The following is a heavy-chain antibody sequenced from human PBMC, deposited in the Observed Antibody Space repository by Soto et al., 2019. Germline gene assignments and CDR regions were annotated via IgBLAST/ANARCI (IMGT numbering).Heavy chain of an antibody. CDR3: AKSTRERAASYYYLTCMDV. CDR2: ISGSGGDT. Sequence: HPGGPLRLSWASFECTFNNYAMSWVRQARGKGLVWVSTISGSGGDTYYADSVKGRFTISRDNSKKTLYLQMNSLRADDTAVYYCAKSTRERAASYYYLTCMDVCGEGTTVTVSS. J-gene: IGHJ6*03. V-gene: IGHV3-23*01. D-gene: IGHD1-1*01. CDR1: ECTFNNYA.